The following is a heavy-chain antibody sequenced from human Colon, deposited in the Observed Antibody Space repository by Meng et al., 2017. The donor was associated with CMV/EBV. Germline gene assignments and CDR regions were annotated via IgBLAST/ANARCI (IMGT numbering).Heavy chain of an antibody. V-gene: IGHV3-23*01. CDR2: IGASGVTT. Sequence: SEFTSTSFPMSWVRQAPGKGLEWVSTIGASGVTTYCADSVKGRFTISRDNSKNTLYLQLNSLRVEDTAVYYCATHHRFYYSSGTFDYWGQGTLVTVSS. CDR3: ATHHRFYYSSGTFDY. J-gene: IGHJ4*02. CDR1: EFTSTSFP. D-gene: IGHD3-10*01.